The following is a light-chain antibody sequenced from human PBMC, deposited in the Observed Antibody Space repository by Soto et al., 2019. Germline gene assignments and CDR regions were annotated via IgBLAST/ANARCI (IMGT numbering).Light chain of an antibody. Sequence: QSVLTQPASGSGSPGQSITISCTGTSSDVGGYDYVSWYQQHPGKAPKLMIYDVTNRPSGVSNRFSGSKSGNTASLTFSGLQAEDEADYYCISYASINTYVFGTGTKVTVL. CDR2: DVT. J-gene: IGLJ1*01. CDR3: ISYASINTYV. CDR1: SSDVGGYDY. V-gene: IGLV2-14*01.